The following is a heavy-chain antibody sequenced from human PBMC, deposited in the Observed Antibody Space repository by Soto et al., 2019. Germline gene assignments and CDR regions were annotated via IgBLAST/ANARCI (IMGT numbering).Heavy chain of an antibody. Sequence: EVHLLVSGGGLVQPGGSLRLSCIGSGFIFKDYAMTWVRQGPGKGLEWVSTMSESGDIISYRDSVKGRFTMSRDMSKSTLYLEMNGLRAEDTAMYYCAKKLFSGTYYDLESWGPGTLVTVSS. D-gene: IGHD1-26*01. CDR1: GFIFKDYA. CDR2: MSESGDII. J-gene: IGHJ1*01. V-gene: IGHV3-23*01. CDR3: AKKLFSGTYYDLES.